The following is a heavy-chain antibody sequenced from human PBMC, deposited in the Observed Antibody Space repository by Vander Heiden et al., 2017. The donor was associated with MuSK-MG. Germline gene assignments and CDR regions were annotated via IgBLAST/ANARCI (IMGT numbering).Heavy chain of an antibody. Sequence: QVQLVESGGGVVQPGGSLRLSCAASGFTFSSYGMHWVRQAPGKGLEWVAFIRYEGRNKYYADSVKGRFTSSRDNSKNTMYMKMNSLRAEDTAGYYCAKDPYGIGGQGTLVTVSS. CDR3: AKDPYGI. J-gene: IGHJ4*02. CDR1: GFTFSSYG. V-gene: IGHV3-30*02. CDR2: IRYEGRNK. D-gene: IGHD1-26*01.